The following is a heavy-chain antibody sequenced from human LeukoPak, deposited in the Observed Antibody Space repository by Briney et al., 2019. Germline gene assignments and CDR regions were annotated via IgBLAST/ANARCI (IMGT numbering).Heavy chain of an antibody. CDR1: GLSVSTKY. V-gene: IGHV3-53*01. CDR3: ARVGDHYHWYLDL. CDR2: IYSGADT. J-gene: IGHJ2*01. D-gene: IGHD3-10*01. Sequence: PGGSLTLSCAASGLSVSTKYMNWVRQAPGKGLEWVSIIYSGADTYYADSVKGRFTISRDTSKNTLFLHMNNLRVEDTAVYYCARVGDHYHWYLDLWGRGTLVSVSS.